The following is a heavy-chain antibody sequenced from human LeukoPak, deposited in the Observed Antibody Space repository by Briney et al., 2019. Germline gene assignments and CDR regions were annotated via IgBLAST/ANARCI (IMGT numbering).Heavy chain of an antibody. D-gene: IGHD6-13*01. Sequence: SGGSLRLSCAASGFTFSSYSMTWVRQAPGKGLEWVSYISSSSSTIYYADSVKGRFTISRDNAKNSLYLQMNSLRAEDTAVYYCASSERYSSSCYGPVDYWGQGTLVTVSS. V-gene: IGHV3-48*01. J-gene: IGHJ4*02. CDR2: ISSSSSTI. CDR1: GFTFSSYS. CDR3: ASSERYSSSCYGPVDY.